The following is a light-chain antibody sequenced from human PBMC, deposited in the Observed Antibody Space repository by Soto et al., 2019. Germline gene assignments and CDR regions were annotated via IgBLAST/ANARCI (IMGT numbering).Light chain of an antibody. CDR1: QSVSNY. Sequence: EIVLTQSPATLSLSPGERATLSCRASQSVSNYLAWYQEKPGQAPRLLIYDAFNRATGIPARFSGSGSGTDFTLTISSLEPEGFAVYYCHQRSSWPITFGQGTRLEIK. V-gene: IGKV3-11*01. CDR3: HQRSSWPIT. CDR2: DAF. J-gene: IGKJ5*01.